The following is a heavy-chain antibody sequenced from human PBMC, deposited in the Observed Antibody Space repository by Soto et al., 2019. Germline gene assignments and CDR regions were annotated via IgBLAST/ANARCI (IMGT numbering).Heavy chain of an antibody. CDR1: GFTFSSYG. J-gene: IGHJ6*02. V-gene: IGHV3-30*03. Sequence: PGGSLRLSCAASGFTFSSYGMHWVRQAPGKGLEWVAVISYDGSNKYYADSVKGRFTISRDNSKNTLYLQMNSLRAEDTAVYYCSREGSSGCGLYYYYGMDIWGQGTTVTVSS. D-gene: IGHD6-25*01. CDR3: SREGSSGCGLYYYYGMDI. CDR2: ISYDGSNK.